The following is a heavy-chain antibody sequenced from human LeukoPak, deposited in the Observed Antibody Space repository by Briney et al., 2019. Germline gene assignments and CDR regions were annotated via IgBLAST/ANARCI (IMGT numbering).Heavy chain of an antibody. V-gene: IGHV1-69*04. J-gene: IGHJ5*02. Sequence: GASVKVSCKASGYTFTSYDINWVRQATGQWLEWMGRIIPILGIANYAQKFQGRVTITADKSTSTAYMELSSLRSEDTAVYYCARESGAVQLERRGFDPWGQGTLATVSS. CDR3: ARESGAVQLERRGFDP. CDR2: IIPILGIA. D-gene: IGHD1-1*01. CDR1: GYTFTSYD.